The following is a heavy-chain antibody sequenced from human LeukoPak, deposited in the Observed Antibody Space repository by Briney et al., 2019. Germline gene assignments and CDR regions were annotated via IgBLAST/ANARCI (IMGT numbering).Heavy chain of an antibody. J-gene: IGHJ6*03. CDR1: GGSISSSSYY. CDR2: IYYSGST. V-gene: IGHV4-39*01. CDR3: ARLHYYYYYMDV. Sequence: SETLSLTCTLSGGSISSSSYYWRWLRQPPGTGLEWLGSIYYSGSTYYNPSLKSRVTISVDTSKNQFSLKLSSVTAADTAVYYCARLHYYYYYMDVWGKGTTVTVSS.